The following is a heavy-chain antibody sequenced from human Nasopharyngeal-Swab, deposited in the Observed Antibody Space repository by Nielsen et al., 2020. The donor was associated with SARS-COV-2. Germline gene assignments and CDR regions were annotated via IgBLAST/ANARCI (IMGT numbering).Heavy chain of an antibody. J-gene: IGHJ6*03. V-gene: IGHV3-9*01. D-gene: IGHD2-2*01. CDR1: GFTFDDYA. CDR3: AKDSSPAAADYYYMDV. Sequence: SLKISCAASGFTFDDYAMHWVRQAPGKGLEWVSGISWNSGSIGCADSVKGRFTISRDNAKNSLYLQMNSLRAEDTALYYCAKDSSPAAADYYYMDVWGKGTTVTVSS. CDR2: ISWNSGSI.